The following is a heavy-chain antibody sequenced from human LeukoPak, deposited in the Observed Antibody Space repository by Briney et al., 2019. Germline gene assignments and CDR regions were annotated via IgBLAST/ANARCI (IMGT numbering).Heavy chain of an antibody. Sequence: SETLSLTCTVSGGSISSYYWSWIRQPAGKGLEWIGRIYTSGSTNYNPSLKSRVTMSVDTSKNQFSLKLSSVTAADTAVYYCARGGWEAIAVAGTFWFDPWGQGTLVTVSS. D-gene: IGHD6-19*01. J-gene: IGHJ5*02. V-gene: IGHV4-4*07. CDR3: ARGGWEAIAVAGTFWFDP. CDR1: GGSISSYY. CDR2: IYTSGST.